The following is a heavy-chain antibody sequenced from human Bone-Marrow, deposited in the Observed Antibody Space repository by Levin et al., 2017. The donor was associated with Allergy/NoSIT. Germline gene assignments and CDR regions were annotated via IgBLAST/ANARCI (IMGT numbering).Heavy chain of an antibody. D-gene: IGHD2-21*02. CDR1: GGSIGTKY. CDR2: IHHSGAT. V-gene: IGHV4-59*01. CDR3: ARDLGGDSRWFDP. Sequence: SQTLSLPCSVSGGSIGTKYWNWIRPFPGKRLEWIGYIHHSGATFYNPSLKSRVALSIDTSKNEFSLRLESVTAADTAVYFCARDLGGDSRWFDPWGLGTLVTVSS. J-gene: IGHJ5*02.